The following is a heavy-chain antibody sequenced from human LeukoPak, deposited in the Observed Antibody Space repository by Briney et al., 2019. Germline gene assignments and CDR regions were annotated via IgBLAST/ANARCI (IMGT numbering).Heavy chain of an antibody. J-gene: IGHJ3*02. D-gene: IGHD3-3*01. CDR3: ASLITIFGVVIQDAFDI. Sequence: ASVKVSCKASGGTFSSYTISWVRQAPGQGLEWMGRIIPILGIATYAQNFQGRVTITADKSTSTAYMELSSLRSEDTAVYYCASLITIFGVVIQDAFDIWGQGTMVTVSS. CDR2: IIPILGIA. V-gene: IGHV1-69*02. CDR1: GGTFSSYT.